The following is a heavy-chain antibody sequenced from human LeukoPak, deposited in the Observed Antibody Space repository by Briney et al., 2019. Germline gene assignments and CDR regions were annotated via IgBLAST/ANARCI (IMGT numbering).Heavy chain of an antibody. CDR3: ARDWVVVALTPNWFDP. V-gene: IGHV1-18*01. D-gene: IGHD2-15*01. CDR2: ISAYNGNT. Sequence: ASVKVSCKASGYTFTSYGISWVRQAPGQGLEWMGWISAYNGNTNYAQKLQGRVTMTTDTSTSTAYMELRSLRSDDTAVYYCARDWVVVALTPNWFDPWGQGTLVTVSS. J-gene: IGHJ5*02. CDR1: GYTFTSYG.